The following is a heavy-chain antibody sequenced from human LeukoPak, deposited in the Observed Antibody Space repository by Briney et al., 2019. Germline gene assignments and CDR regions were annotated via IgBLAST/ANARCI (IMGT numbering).Heavy chain of an antibody. J-gene: IGHJ4*02. CDR2: ISAYNGNT. Sequence: ASVKVSCKASGYTFTNYDISWVRQAPGQRLEWMGWISAYNGNTNYAQKFQGRVTMTTDTSTSTAYMELRSLRSDDTAVYFCAREGGRYCSGGSCYSSNGWYGGLNYWGQGTLVTVSS. CDR1: GYTFTNYD. D-gene: IGHD2-15*01. V-gene: IGHV1-18*01. CDR3: AREGGRYCSGGSCYSSNGWYGGLNY.